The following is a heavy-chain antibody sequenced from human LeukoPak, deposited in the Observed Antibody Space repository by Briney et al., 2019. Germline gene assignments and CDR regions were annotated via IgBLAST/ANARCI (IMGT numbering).Heavy chain of an antibody. J-gene: IGHJ4*02. CDR3: ASLSSSGWYGDY. CDR2: ISSGSSTI. CDR1: GFTFGTYS. Sequence: SGGSLRLSCAASGFTFGTYSMNWVRQAPGKGLEWVSYISSGSSTIYYADSVKGRFTISRDNAKNSLYLQMNSLRDEDTAVYYCASLSSSGWYGDYWGQGTLVTVSS. D-gene: IGHD6-19*01. V-gene: IGHV3-48*02.